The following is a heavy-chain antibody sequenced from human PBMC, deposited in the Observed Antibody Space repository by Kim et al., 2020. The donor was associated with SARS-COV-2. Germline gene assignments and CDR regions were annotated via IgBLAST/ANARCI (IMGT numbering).Heavy chain of an antibody. Sequence: SETLSLTCAVYGGSFSGYYWSWIRQPPGKGLEWIGEINHSGSTNYNPSLKSRVTISVDTSKNQFSLKLSSVTAADTAVYYCAIGVPWAVAPLWYWGQGTLVTVSS. J-gene: IGHJ4*02. CDR2: INHSGST. CDR1: GGSFSGYY. CDR3: AIGVPWAVAPLWY. D-gene: IGHD2-21*01. V-gene: IGHV4-34*01.